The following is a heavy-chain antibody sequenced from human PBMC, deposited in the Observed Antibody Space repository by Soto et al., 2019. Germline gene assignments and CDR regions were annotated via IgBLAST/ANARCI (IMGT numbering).Heavy chain of an antibody. CDR3: AGGGYSSSWYLGSGMDV. CDR2: IIPILGIA. Sequence: ASVKVSCKASGGTFSSYTISWVRQAPGQGLEWMGRIIPILGIANYAQKFQGRVTITADKSTSTAYMELSSLRSEDTAVYYCAGGGYSSSWYLGSGMDVWGQGTTVTVSS. D-gene: IGHD6-13*01. V-gene: IGHV1-69*02. J-gene: IGHJ6*02. CDR1: GGTFSSYT.